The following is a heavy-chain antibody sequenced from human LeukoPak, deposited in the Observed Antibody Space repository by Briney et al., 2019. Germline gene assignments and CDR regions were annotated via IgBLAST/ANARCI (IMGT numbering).Heavy chain of an antibody. Sequence: GGSLRLSCAASGFTLSRYWMTWVRQAPGKGLEWVANIKQDGSEKYYVDSVKGRFTISRDNAKNSLYLQMNSLRAEDTAVYYCARDYYYYDSGSYYTNIANWGQGTLVTVSS. D-gene: IGHD3-10*01. V-gene: IGHV3-7*01. CDR1: GFTLSRYW. CDR3: ARDYYYYDSGSYYTNIAN. J-gene: IGHJ4*02. CDR2: IKQDGSEK.